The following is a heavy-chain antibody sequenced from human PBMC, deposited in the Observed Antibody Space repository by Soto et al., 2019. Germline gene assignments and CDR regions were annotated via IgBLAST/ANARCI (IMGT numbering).Heavy chain of an antibody. CDR1: GFTFSSYG. Sequence: QPGGSLRLSCVASGFTFSSYGMHWVRQAPGKGLEWVAVIPNAENKKYYADSVKGRFTISRDNSQNTLFLQMDSLMSEDTAVYYCARTAGGRVRGALDIWGQGTMVTVSS. D-gene: IGHD6-13*01. V-gene: IGHV3-30-3*01. CDR3: ARTAGGRVRGALDI. J-gene: IGHJ3*02. CDR2: IPNAENKK.